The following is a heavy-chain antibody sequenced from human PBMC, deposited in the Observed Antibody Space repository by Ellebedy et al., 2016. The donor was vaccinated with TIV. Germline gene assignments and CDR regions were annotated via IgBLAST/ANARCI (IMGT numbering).Heavy chain of an antibody. CDR2: ISYSGST. J-gene: IGHJ6*02. D-gene: IGHD3-3*01. V-gene: IGHV4-59*01. CDR3: ARGLLYYDFWSGYYKGAGDYYYGMDV. Sequence: MPSETLSLTCTVSGDSISSYYWSWIRQPPGKGLEWIGYISYSGSTNYNPSLKSRVTISLDTSNNQFSLKLSSVTAADTAVYYCARGLLYYDFWSGYYKGAGDYYYGMDVWGQGTTVTVSS. CDR1: GDSISSYY.